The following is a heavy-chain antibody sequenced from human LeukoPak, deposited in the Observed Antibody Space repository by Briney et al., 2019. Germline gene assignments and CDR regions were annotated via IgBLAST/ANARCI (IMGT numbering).Heavy chain of an antibody. V-gene: IGHV1-18*01. CDR2: VSAYNGNT. CDR3: ARVPAARYNWFDP. J-gene: IGHJ5*02. Sequence: ASVKVSCKASGYTFTSYGISWVRQAPGQGLEWMGWVSAYNGNTNYAQNLQGRVTMTTDTSTSTAYMELRSLRSDDTAVYYCARVPAARYNWFDPWGQGTLVTVSS. D-gene: IGHD2-2*01. CDR1: GYTFTSYG.